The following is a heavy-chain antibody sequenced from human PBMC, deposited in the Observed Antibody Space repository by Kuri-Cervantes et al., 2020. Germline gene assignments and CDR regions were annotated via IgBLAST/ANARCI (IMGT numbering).Heavy chain of an antibody. CDR3: ATYSGSYGDY. J-gene: IGHJ4*02. V-gene: IGHV4-61*05. CDR1: GGSVRSNNYY. D-gene: IGHD1-26*01. Sequence: ESLKISCTVSGGSVRSNNYYWDWIRQPPGKGLEWVGEISYSGDTKYNPSLDSRVTISADTSKNQFSLKLTFVTAADTAVYYCATYSGSYGDYWGQGTLVTVSS. CDR2: ISYSGDT.